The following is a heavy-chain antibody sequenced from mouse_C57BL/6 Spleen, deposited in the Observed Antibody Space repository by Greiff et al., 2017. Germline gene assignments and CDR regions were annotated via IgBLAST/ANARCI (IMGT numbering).Heavy chain of an antibody. D-gene: IGHD1-1*01. CDR1: GYTFTSYW. CDR2: IDPSDSYT. V-gene: IGHV1-50*01. Sequence: VQLQQSGAELVKPGASVKLSCKASGYTFTSYWMQWVKQRPGQGLEWIGEIDPSDSYTNYNQKFKGKATLTVDTSSSTAYMQLSSLTSEDSAVYYCARGITRDYWGQGTTLTVSS. CDR3: ARGITRDY. J-gene: IGHJ2*01.